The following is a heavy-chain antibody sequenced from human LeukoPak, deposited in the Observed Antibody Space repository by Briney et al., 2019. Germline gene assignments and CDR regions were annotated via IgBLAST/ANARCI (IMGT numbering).Heavy chain of an antibody. J-gene: IGHJ5*02. CDR1: GYTFTSYD. CDR3: ARKGLLGSGKPWFDP. CDR2: MNPNSGNT. Sequence: ASVKVSCKASGYTFTSYDINWVRQASGQGLEWMGWMNPNSGNTDSAQKFQGRVTMTRNTSISTAYMELTGLRSEDTAMYFCARKGLLGSGKPWFDPWGQGTLVTVSS. V-gene: IGHV1-8*01. D-gene: IGHD2-15*01.